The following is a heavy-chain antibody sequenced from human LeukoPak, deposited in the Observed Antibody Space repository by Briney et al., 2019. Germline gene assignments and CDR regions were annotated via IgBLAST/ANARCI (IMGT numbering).Heavy chain of an antibody. CDR2: ISYDGSNK. Sequence: PGRSLRLSCAASGFTFSSYAMHWVRQAPGKGLEWVAVISYDGSNKYYADSVKGRFTISRDNSKNTLYLQMNSLRAEDTAVYYCARDRLDSSGQWVAGMDVWGQGTTVTVSS. V-gene: IGHV3-30-3*01. D-gene: IGHD3-22*01. CDR3: ARDRLDSSGQWVAGMDV. CDR1: GFTFSSYA. J-gene: IGHJ6*02.